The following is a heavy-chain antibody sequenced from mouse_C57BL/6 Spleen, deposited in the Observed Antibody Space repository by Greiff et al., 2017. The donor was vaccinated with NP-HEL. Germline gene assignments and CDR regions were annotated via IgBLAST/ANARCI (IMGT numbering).Heavy chain of an antibody. CDR3: ARPGYYGDWYFDV. CDR2: ISSGSSTI. V-gene: IGHV5-17*01. CDR1: GFTFSDYG. D-gene: IGHD1-1*01. Sequence: DVMLVESGGGLVKPGGSLKLSCAASGFTFSDYGMHWVRQAPEKGLEWVAYISSGSSTIYYADTVKGRFTISRDNAKNTLFLQMTSLRSEDTAMYYCARPGYYGDWYFDVWGTGTTVTVSS. J-gene: IGHJ1*03.